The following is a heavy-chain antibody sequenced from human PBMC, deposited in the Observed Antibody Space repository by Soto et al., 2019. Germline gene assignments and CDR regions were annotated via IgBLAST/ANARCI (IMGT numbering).Heavy chain of an antibody. J-gene: IGHJ4*02. V-gene: IGHV3-7*03. CDR1: GFTFSTYW. D-gene: IGHD6-6*01. CDR2: IRQDGNEK. Sequence: GGSLRLSCATSGFTFSTYWMSWVRQAPGKGLEWVANIRQDGNEKYFVDSVKGRFTISRDNAKNSLYLQLNSLRAEDTAVYFCARSQLVLDYWGQGTLVTVSS. CDR3: ARSQLVLDY.